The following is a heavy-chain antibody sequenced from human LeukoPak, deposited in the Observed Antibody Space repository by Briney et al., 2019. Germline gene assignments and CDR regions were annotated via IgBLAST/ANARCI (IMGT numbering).Heavy chain of an antibody. J-gene: IGHJ4*02. CDR2: INPSGGST. Sequence: GASVKVSCKASGYTFTSYYMHWARQAPGQGLEWMGIINPSGGSTSYAQKFQGRVTMTRDMSTSTVYMELSSLRSEDTAVYYCAREYSGSRGSPNSPFDYWGQGTLVTVSS. CDR1: GYTFTSYY. D-gene: IGHD1-26*01. CDR3: AREYSGSRGSPNSPFDY. V-gene: IGHV1-46*01.